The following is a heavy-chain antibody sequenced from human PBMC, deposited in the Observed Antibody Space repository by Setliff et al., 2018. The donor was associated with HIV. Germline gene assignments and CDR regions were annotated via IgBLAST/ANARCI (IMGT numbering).Heavy chain of an antibody. J-gene: IGHJ6*03. D-gene: IGHD6-19*01. Sequence: ASVKVSCKASGGTFSSYAISWVRQAPGQGLEWMGGIIPIFGTANYAQKFQGRVTITTDESTSTAYMELSSLRSEDTAVYYCARALWAVAGTGYYYYYMDVRGKGTTVTVSS. CDR3: ARALWAVAGTGYYYYYMDV. CDR2: IIPIFGTA. V-gene: IGHV1-69*05. CDR1: GGTFSSYA.